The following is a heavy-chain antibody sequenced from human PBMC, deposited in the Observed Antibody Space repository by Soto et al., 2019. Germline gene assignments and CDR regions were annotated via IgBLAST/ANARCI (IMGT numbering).Heavy chain of an antibody. CDR1: GYTFTTYD. CDR2: MSPNSGAT. V-gene: IGHV1-8*01. Sequence: QVQLVQSGAEVTKPGASVKVSCRASGYTFTTYDINWVRQAPGQGLEWMGWMSPNSGATGYAQKFQGRVTMTRDTSISTAYMELSNLRSEDTAICYCARGVDAGVDVWGQGTTVTVSS. CDR3: ARGVDAGVDV. J-gene: IGHJ6*02. D-gene: IGHD1-1*01.